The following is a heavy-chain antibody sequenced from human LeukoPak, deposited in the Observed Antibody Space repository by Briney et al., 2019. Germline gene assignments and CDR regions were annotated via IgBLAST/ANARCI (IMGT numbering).Heavy chain of an antibody. J-gene: IGHJ4*02. CDR2: ISSGGST. Sequence: GGSLRLSCAASGFTVSSNSVSWVRQAPGKGLEWVSVISSGGSTYYTDSVKGRFTISRDSSNNTLYLQMNSLRAEDTAVYYCVRATTLTWGQGTLVTVSS. D-gene: IGHD5-12*01. CDR3: VRATTLT. CDR1: GFTVSSNS. V-gene: IGHV3-53*01.